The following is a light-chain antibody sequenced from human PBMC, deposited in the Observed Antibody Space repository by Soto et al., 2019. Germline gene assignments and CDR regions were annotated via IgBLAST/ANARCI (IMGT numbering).Light chain of an antibody. V-gene: IGKV1-5*03. CDR2: KAS. Sequence: DIQMTQSPSTLSVSVGDRVTITCRASQNINSHLAWYQQKPGEAPKLLINKASSLKSGVPSRFSGSGSGTEFTLTITSLQPDDFATYSCQQYLTYPFTFGQGTRLEI. CDR3: QQYLTYPFT. CDR1: QNINSH. J-gene: IGKJ2*01.